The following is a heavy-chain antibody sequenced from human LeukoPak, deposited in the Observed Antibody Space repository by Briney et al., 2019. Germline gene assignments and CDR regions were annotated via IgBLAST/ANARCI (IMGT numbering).Heavy chain of an antibody. Sequence: GGSLRLSCAASAFTFSSYWMTWVRQAPGKGLEWVANINRDESEKYCVDSVKGRFTISRDNAKNSLYLQMNSLRAEDAAVYYCARDQRLYYDILTGYYGELDYWGQGTLVTVSS. J-gene: IGHJ4*02. V-gene: IGHV3-7*01. CDR1: AFTFSSYW. D-gene: IGHD3-9*01. CDR2: INRDESEK. CDR3: ARDQRLYYDILTGYYGELDY.